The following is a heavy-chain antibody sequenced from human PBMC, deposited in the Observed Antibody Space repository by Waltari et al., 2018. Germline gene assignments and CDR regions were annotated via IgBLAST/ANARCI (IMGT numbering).Heavy chain of an antibody. CDR1: GYSISSGYY. D-gene: IGHD4-17*01. CDR3: ARDTVTTYRFDY. CDR2: IYHSGST. Sequence: QVQLQESGPGLVKPSETLSLTCAVSGYSISSGYYWGWIRQPPGKGLEWIGSIYHSGSTYYNPSRKSRVTISVDTSKNQFSLKLSSVTAADTAVYYCARDTVTTYRFDYWGQGTLVTVSS. J-gene: IGHJ4*02. V-gene: IGHV4-38-2*02.